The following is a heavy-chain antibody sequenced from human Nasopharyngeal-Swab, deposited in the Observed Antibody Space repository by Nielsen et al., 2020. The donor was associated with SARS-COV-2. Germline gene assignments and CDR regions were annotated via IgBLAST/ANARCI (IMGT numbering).Heavy chain of an antibody. CDR1: GFTFSSYS. Sequence: GESLKISCAASGFTFSSYSMNWVRQAPGKGLEWVSSISSSSSYIYYADSVKGRFTISRDNAKNSPYLQMNSLRAEDTAVYYCARDGLDYDFWSAYFMDVWGQGTTVTVSS. J-gene: IGHJ6*02. CDR3: ARDGLDYDFWSAYFMDV. D-gene: IGHD3-3*01. CDR2: ISSSSSYI. V-gene: IGHV3-21*01.